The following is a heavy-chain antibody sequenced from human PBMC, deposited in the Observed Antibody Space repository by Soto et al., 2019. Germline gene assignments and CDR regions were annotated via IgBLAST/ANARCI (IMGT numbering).Heavy chain of an antibody. V-gene: IGHV3-33*01. Sequence: PGGSLRLSCAASGFTFSSYGMHWVRQAPGKGLEWVAVIWYDGSKKYYADSVKGRFTISRDNSKNTLYLQMNSLRAEDTAVYYCAREYGRYCSGGSCYSTDYWGQGTLVTVSS. CDR3: AREYGRYCSGGSCYSTDY. CDR2: IWYDGSKK. D-gene: IGHD2-15*01. CDR1: GFTFSSYG. J-gene: IGHJ4*02.